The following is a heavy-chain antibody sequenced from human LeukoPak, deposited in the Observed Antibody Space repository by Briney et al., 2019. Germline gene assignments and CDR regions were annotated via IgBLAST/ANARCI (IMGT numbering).Heavy chain of an antibody. V-gene: IGHV4-31*03. J-gene: IGHJ4*02. CDR1: GDSISSGGYY. D-gene: IGHD3-22*01. CDR2: IHYSGST. CDR3: ATGSGYFYRYFDY. Sequence: SQTLSLTCTVSGDSISSGGYYWTWIRQHPGKGLEWIGYIHYSGSTYYNPSLKSRVTMSVDTSKNQFPLKLSSVTAADTAVYYCATGSGYFYRYFDYWGQGTLVTVSS.